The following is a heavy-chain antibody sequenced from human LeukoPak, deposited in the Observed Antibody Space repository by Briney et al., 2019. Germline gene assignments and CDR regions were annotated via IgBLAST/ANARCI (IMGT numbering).Heavy chain of an antibody. CDR3: AREGGPYRPLDY. J-gene: IGHJ4*02. Sequence: SETLSLTCSVSGGSITNFYWSWIRQPPGKGLEWIGHMYHSGDTAYSPSLKSRVSVSIDTSKNQFSLNLTSVTAADTGVYYCAREGGPYRPLDYSGQGTLVTVSS. V-gene: IGHV4-59*01. CDR1: GGSITNFY. CDR2: MYHSGDT.